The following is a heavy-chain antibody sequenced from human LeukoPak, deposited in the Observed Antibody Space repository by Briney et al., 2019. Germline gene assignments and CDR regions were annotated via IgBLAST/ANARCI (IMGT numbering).Heavy chain of an antibody. V-gene: IGHV4-59*01. CDR3: TRERRDGYKVYFDY. CDR1: GGSISNKY. J-gene: IGHJ4*02. CDR2: IYYSGST. D-gene: IGHD5-24*01. Sequence: SETLSLTCTVSGGSISNKYWSWIRQPPGKGLEWIGYIYYSGSTNYNPSLKSRVTISVDTSKNQFSLRLSSVTAADTAVYYCTRERRDGYKVYFDYWGQGTLVTVSS.